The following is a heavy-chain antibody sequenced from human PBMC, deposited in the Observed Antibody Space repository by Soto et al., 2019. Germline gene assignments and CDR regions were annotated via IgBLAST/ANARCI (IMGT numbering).Heavy chain of an antibody. CDR1: GYTFTSYD. J-gene: IGHJ5*02. CDR3: ARDRITMVRGARAASNWFDP. CDR2: MNPNSGNT. D-gene: IGHD3-10*01. V-gene: IGHV1-8*01. Sequence: GASVKVSCKASGYTFTSYDINWVRQATGQGLEWMGWMNPNSGNTGYAQKFQGRVTMTRNTSISTAYMELSSLRSEDTAVYYCARDRITMVRGARAASNWFDPWGQGTLVTVSS.